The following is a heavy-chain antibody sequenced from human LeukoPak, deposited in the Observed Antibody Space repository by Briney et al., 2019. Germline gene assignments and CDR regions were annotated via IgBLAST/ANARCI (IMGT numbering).Heavy chain of an antibody. CDR3: AKTGFQWGYYFYYMDV. CDR1: GFSFDDYA. V-gene: IGHV3-30*02. Sequence: GGSLRLSCAASGFSFDDYAMHWVRQAPGKGLEWMTFIRHDGSNIDYADSVKGRFTISRDNSKNTLYLQMNSLIVEDTAVYYCAKTGFQWGYYFYYMDVWGKGTTVTVSS. D-gene: IGHD1-14*01. J-gene: IGHJ6*03. CDR2: IRHDGSNI.